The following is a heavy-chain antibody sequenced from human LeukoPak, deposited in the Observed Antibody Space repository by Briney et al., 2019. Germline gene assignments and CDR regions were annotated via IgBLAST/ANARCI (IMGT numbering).Heavy chain of an antibody. CDR2: IKQDGSEK. D-gene: IGHD5-12*01. CDR1: GFTFSSYW. Sequence: GGSLRLSCAASGFTFSSYWMTWVRQAPGKGLEWVANIKQDGSEKYYVESVKGRFTISRDNAKNSVYLQMNSLRVEDTAVYYCARGVTSGYDLGQGTLVTVSS. CDR3: ARGVTSGYD. V-gene: IGHV3-7*01. J-gene: IGHJ4*02.